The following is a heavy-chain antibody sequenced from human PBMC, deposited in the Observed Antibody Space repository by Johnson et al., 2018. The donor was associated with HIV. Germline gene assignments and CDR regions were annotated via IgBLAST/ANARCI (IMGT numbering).Heavy chain of an antibody. CDR2: INWNGGST. Sequence: VQLVESGGSVVRPGGSLRLSCAASGFTFDDYGMSWVRQAPGKGLEWVSGINWNGGSTGYADSVKGRFTISRENAKNSLYLQMNSLRAEDTALYYCARDGTGGYCSGGSCYDALDIWGQGTMVTVSS. D-gene: IGHD2-15*01. V-gene: IGHV3-20*04. CDR3: ARDGTGGYCSGGSCYDALDI. CDR1: GFTFDDYG. J-gene: IGHJ3*02.